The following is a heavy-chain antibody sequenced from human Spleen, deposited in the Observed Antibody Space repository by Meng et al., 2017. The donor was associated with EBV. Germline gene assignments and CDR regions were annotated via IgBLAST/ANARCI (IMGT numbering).Heavy chain of an antibody. Sequence: QESGSGLVKPSQTLSLTFAVSGVSITTGGYSWSWVRQPPGKGLEWIGHIYHSGSTYYNPSVKSRVIMSVDRSKNQFSLKLTSVTAADTAVYYCARSATGWFFYYDYWGQGTLVTVSS. D-gene: IGHD2-15*01. J-gene: IGHJ4*02. CDR3: ARSATGWFFYYDY. CDR2: IYHSGST. CDR1: GVSITTGGYS. V-gene: IGHV4-30-2*01.